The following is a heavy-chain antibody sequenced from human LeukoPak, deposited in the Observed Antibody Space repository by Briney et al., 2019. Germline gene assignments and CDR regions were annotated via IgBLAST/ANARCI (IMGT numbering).Heavy chain of an antibody. D-gene: IGHD5-18*01. CDR1: GGTFSSYA. CDR2: IIPIFGTA. Sequence: SVKVSCKASGGTFSSYAISWVRQAPGQGLEWMGGIIPIFGTANYAQKFQGRVTITTDESTSTAYMELSSLRSEDTAVYYCATRGYSYGYWYFDLWGRGTLVTVSS. V-gene: IGHV1-69*05. CDR3: ATRGYSYGYWYFDL. J-gene: IGHJ2*01.